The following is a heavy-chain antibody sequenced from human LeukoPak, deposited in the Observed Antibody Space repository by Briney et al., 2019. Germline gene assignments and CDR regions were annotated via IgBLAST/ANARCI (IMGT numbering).Heavy chain of an antibody. D-gene: IGHD3-22*01. V-gene: IGHV4-39*01. J-gene: IGHJ3*02. CDR3: ARPRITMIVEAFDI. CDR1: GGSISSSSYY. CDR2: IYYSGST. Sequence: SETLSLTCTVSGGSISSSSYYWGWIRKPPGKGLERIGSIYYSGSTYYNPSLKSRVTISVDTSKNQFSLKLSSVTAADTAVYYCARPRITMIVEAFDIWEEGSLVTVYS.